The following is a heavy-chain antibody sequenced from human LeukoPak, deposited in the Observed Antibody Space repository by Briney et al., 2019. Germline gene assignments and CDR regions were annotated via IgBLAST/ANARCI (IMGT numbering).Heavy chain of an antibody. J-gene: IGHJ4*02. CDR1: GVSITDYY. Sequence: PSETLSLTCTVSGVSITDYYWSWIRQPPGKGLEWIAYIFHTGDTRYNPSPKSRITISLDTSKNQFSLKLNSVTAADTAVYYCARHPLRGGFDYWGQGTLVTVSS. CDR3: ARHPLRGGFDY. CDR2: IFHTGDT. V-gene: IGHV4-59*08.